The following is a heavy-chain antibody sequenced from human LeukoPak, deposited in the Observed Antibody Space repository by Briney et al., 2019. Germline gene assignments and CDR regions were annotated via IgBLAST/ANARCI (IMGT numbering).Heavy chain of an antibody. Sequence: PSETLSLTCTVSGGSISGYYWTWIRQPPGNGLQWIGYISYSGSTSSHPSLKSRVTISPDMSKSQFSLKLTSVTAADTAVYYCVRGYSGYPYYLDYWGQGTLVTVSS. D-gene: IGHD5-12*01. J-gene: IGHJ4*02. CDR3: VRGYSGYPYYLDY. V-gene: IGHV4-59*08. CDR1: GGSISGYY. CDR2: ISYSGST.